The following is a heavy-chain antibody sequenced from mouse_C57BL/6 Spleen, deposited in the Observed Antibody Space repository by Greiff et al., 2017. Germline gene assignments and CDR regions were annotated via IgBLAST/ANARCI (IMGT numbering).Heavy chain of an antibody. V-gene: IGHV1-55*01. Sequence: QVQLQQPGAELVKPGASVKMSCKASGYTFTSYWITWVKQRPGQGLECIGDIYPGSGSTNYNEKFKSKATLTVDTSSSTAYMQLSSLTSEDSAVYYCAKEEPYYYGSSSFDYWGQGTTLTVSS. CDR3: AKEEPYYYGSSSFDY. CDR2: IYPGSGST. J-gene: IGHJ2*01. CDR1: GYTFTSYW. D-gene: IGHD1-1*01.